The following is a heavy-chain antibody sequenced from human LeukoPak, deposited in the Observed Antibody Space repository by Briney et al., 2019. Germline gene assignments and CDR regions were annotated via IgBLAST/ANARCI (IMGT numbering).Heavy chain of an antibody. CDR3: TTDRGSGYSGSYYFDN. CDR1: GFTFNNAW. J-gene: IGHJ4*02. CDR2: IKSKTDGGTI. V-gene: IGHV3-15*01. D-gene: IGHD1-26*01. Sequence: KPGGSLRLSCAASGFTFNNAWMSWVRQAPGKGLEWVGRIKSKTDGGTIDYVAPVKGRFTISRDDSENTLYLQMNSLKTEDTAVYYCTTDRGSGYSGSYYFDNWGQGTLVTVSS.